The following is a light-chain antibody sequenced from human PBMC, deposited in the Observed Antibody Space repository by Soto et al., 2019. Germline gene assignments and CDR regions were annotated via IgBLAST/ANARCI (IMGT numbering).Light chain of an antibody. CDR2: EVT. J-gene: IGLJ1*01. V-gene: IGLV2-8*01. CDR1: SSDVGGFNF. Sequence: QSALTQPPSASGSPGQSVTISCTGTSSDVGGFNFVSWYQQHPGRVPKLIIYEVTKRPSGVPDRFSGSKSGNTASLTVSRLQAEDEADYYCNSYVDSNSFVFGTGTKVTV. CDR3: NSYVDSNSFV.